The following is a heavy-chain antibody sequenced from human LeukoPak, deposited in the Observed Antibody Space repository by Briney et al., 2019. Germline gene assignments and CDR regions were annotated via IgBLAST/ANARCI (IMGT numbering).Heavy chain of an antibody. V-gene: IGHV3-48*01. D-gene: IGHD2/OR15-2a*01. CDR3: ARGSRGRNGLSDFDY. Sequence: GSLRHSCVPPLVSPSSYITSSVPQAPEERRGRGSYISSSSSTIYYADSVKGRFTISRDNAKNSLYLQMNSLRAEDTAVYYCARGSRGRNGLSDFDYWGQGTLVTVSS. CDR1: VSPSSYI. CDR2: ISSSSSTI. J-gene: IGHJ4*02.